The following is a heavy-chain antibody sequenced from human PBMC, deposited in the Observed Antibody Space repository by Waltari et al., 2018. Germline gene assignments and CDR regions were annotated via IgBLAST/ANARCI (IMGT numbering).Heavy chain of an antibody. V-gene: IGHV3-9*01. CDR1: GFTFDDYA. CDR3: AKGPSGYSYGPYYFDY. CDR2: ISGKSGSI. J-gene: IGHJ4*02. Sequence: EVQLVESGGGLVQPGRSLRLSCAASGFTFDDYAMHWVRQAPGKGVEWVSGISGKSGSIGYADSVKGRFTITRDNAKNSLYLQMNSLRAEDTALYYCAKGPSGYSYGPYYFDYWGQGTLVTVSS. D-gene: IGHD5-18*01.